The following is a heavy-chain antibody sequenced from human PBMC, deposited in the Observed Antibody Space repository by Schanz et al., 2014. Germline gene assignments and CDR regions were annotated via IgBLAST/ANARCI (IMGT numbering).Heavy chain of an antibody. CDR3: AKDSTHIDIVLVPTAIDY. V-gene: IGHV3-30-3*01. CDR1: GFTFRDYY. CDR2: ISYDGSNK. D-gene: IGHD2-2*01. J-gene: IGHJ4*02. Sequence: VQLVESGGGLVQPGGSLRLSCAASGFTFRDYYMSWIRQAPGKGLEWVAVISYDGSNKYYADSVKGRFTISRDNSKNTLYLHMNTLRSEDTAVYYCAKDSTHIDIVLVPTAIDYWGQGTLVTVSS.